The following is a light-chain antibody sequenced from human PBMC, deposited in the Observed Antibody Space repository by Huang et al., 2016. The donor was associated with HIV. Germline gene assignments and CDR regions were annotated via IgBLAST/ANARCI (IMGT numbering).Light chain of an antibody. CDR3: QKYNSAPWT. Sequence: DIQMTQSPSSLSAHVEDRVTIACRASSDIANYLAWYKQRPGKVPKLLIYAASTLQSGVPSRFSGRGSGTHFTLTISSLQPEDFATYYCQKYNSAPWTVGQGTKVEIK. J-gene: IGKJ1*01. CDR2: AAS. CDR1: SDIANY. V-gene: IGKV1-27*01.